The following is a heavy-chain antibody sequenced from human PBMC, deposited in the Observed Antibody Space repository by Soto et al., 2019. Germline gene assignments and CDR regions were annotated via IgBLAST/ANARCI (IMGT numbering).Heavy chain of an antibody. Sequence: GGSLRLSCAASGFTFSSYAMHWVRQAPGKGLEWVAVISYDGSNKYYADSVKGRFTISRDNSKNTLYLQMNSLRAEDTAVYYCARGVVAAYSMDVWGQETTVTVSS. V-gene: IGHV3-30-3*01. D-gene: IGHD2-15*01. CDR3: ARGVVAAYSMDV. J-gene: IGHJ6*02. CDR1: GFTFSSYA. CDR2: ISYDGSNK.